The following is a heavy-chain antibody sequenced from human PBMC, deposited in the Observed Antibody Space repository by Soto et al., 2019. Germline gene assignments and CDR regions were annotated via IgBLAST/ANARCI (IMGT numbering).Heavy chain of an antibody. Sequence: PSQTLSLTCAVSGDGVFTNSAAAWNWIRQSPSRGLEWLGRTFYRSEWYNDYASSVKGRININPDTARNQFSLQLHSVTPEDTAVYYCARDLGGYMDVWGKGTTVTVSS. J-gene: IGHJ6*04. CDR3: ARDLGGYMDV. D-gene: IGHD6-25*01. V-gene: IGHV6-1*01. CDR1: GDGVFTNSAAA. CDR2: TFYRSEWYN.